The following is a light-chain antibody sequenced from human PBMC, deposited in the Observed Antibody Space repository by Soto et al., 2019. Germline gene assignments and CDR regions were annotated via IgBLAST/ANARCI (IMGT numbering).Light chain of an antibody. CDR3: CSYAGSYV. CDR2: DVS. V-gene: IGLV2-8*01. Sequence: QSVLTQPPSASGSPGQSVTISCTGTSSDVGGYNYVSWYQQHPGKAPKLMIYDVSKWHSGVPDRFSGSKSGNTASLTISGLQAEDEADYYCCSYAGSYVFGTGTKVTVL. J-gene: IGLJ1*01. CDR1: SSDVGGYNY.